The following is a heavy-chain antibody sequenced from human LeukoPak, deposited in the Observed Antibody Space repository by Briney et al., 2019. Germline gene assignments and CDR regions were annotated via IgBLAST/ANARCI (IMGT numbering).Heavy chain of an antibody. CDR3: AREETLRRFDY. CDR2: IYYSGST. V-gene: IGHV4-39*07. Sequence: PSETLSLTCTVSGGSISSSSYYWGWIRQPPGKGLEWIGSIYYSGSTYYNPSLKSRVTISVDTSKNQFSLKLSSVTAADTAVYYCAREETLRRFDYWGQGTLVTVSA. CDR1: GGSISSSSYY. J-gene: IGHJ4*02.